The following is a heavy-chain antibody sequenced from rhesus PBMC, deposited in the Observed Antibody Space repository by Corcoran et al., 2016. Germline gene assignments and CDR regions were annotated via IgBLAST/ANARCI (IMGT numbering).Heavy chain of an antibody. CDR1: GVSISGYYY. Sequence: QVQLQESGPGVVKPSETLSLTCAVYGVSISGYYYWSWIRLAPGKGLEWIGNIDGNRADTNYNPSLKNRVTISKDTSKNQFSLKLSSVTAADTAVYYCARYMVVSSISFDYWGQGVLVTVSS. D-gene: IGHD2-27*01. V-gene: IGHV4-143*01. CDR2: IDGNRADT. CDR3: ARYMVVSSISFDY. J-gene: IGHJ4*01.